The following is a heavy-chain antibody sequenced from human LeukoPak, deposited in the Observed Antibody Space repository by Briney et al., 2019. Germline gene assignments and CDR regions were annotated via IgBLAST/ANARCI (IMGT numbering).Heavy chain of an antibody. CDR1: GGSISSYY. Sequence: SETLSLTCTVSGGSISSYYWSWIRQPAGEGLEWIGRIHTSGSTNYNPSLKSRVTISVDTSKNQFSLKLSSVTAADTAVYYCARDRTIPYCTGGSCYGRGWFDPWGQGSLVTVSS. D-gene: IGHD2-15*01. CDR3: ARDRTIPYCTGGSCYGRGWFDP. J-gene: IGHJ5*02. V-gene: IGHV4-4*07. CDR2: IHTSGST.